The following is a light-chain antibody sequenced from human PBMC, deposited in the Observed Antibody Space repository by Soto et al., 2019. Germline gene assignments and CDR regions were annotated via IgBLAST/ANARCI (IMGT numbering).Light chain of an antibody. Sequence: QSVLTQPPSVSGAPGQRVTISCAGDISNIGAGCNVHWYQLLPGSAPKLLIFDNTNRPSGVPDRFSGSKSGTSASLAITGLQAEDEADYYCQSYDSSASKVFGGGT. J-gene: IGLJ2*01. CDR1: ISNIGAGCN. V-gene: IGLV1-40*01. CDR2: DNT. CDR3: QSYDSSASKV.